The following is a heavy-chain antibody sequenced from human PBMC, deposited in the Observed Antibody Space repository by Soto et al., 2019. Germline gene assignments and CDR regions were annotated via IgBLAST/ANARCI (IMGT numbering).Heavy chain of an antibody. V-gene: IGHV1-3*01. D-gene: IGHD3-22*01. CDR3: ATPQDYDGCLDS. J-gene: IGHJ4*02. CDR1: GYTFTRDN. CDR2: INVGNGNT. Sequence: QVQFVQSGAEVKKPGASVKVSCKTPGYTFTRDNIHWVRQAPGQRLEWMGWINVGNGNTRYSQKFQGRLTLTRDTPGNTAYLELNSLISEDTAVYYCATPQDYDGCLDSWGQGTLVTVSS.